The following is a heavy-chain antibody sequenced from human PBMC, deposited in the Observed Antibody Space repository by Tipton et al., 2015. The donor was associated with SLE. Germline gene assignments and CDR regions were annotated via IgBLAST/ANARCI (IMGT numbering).Heavy chain of an antibody. CDR3: ARGGEYGSSWYPRKYYYMDV. CDR2: VHTSGST. D-gene: IGHD6-13*01. CDR1: GDSIGSGSYY. J-gene: IGHJ6*03. V-gene: IGHV4-61*02. Sequence: TLSLTCTVSGDSIGSGSYYWIWIRQPAGKGLEWIGRVHTSGSTNYNPSLKSRVSISVDTSKSQFSLTLRSVTAADTAVYYCARGGEYGSSWYPRKYYYMDVWGKGTTVTVS.